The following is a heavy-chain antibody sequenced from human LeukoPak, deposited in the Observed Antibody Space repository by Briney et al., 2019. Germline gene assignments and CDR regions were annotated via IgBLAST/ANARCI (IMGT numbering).Heavy chain of an antibody. CDR2: IYHSGST. J-gene: IGHJ6*03. CDR3: ARHDRDVVVIAINYYMDV. Sequence: SETLSLTCTVSGGSISSSSYYWGWIRQPPGKGLEWIGSIYHSGSTYYNPSLKSRVTISVDTSKNQFSLKLSSVTAADTAVYYCARHDRDVVVIAINYYMDVWGKGTTVTVSS. D-gene: IGHD2-21*01. V-gene: IGHV4-39*01. CDR1: GGSISSSSYY.